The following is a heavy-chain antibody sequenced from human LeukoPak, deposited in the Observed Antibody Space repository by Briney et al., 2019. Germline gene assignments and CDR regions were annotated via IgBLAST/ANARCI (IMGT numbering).Heavy chain of an antibody. Sequence: SETLSLTCTVSGGSISSYYWSWIRQPPGKGLEWIGYIYYSGSTNYNPSLKSRVTISVDTSKNQFSLKLSSVTAADTAVYYCARDVADNWFDPLGQGTLVTVSS. CDR3: ARDVADNWFDP. J-gene: IGHJ5*02. CDR2: IYYSGST. CDR1: GGSISSYY. V-gene: IGHV4-59*01.